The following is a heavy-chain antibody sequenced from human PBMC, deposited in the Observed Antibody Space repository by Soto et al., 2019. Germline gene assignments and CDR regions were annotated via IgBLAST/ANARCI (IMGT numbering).Heavy chain of an antibody. V-gene: IGHV1-3*01. CDR2: INAGNGNT. Sequence: ASVKVSCKASGYTFTGYAMHWVRQAPGQRLEWMGWINAGNGNTKYSQKLQGRVTMTTDTSTSTAYMELRSLKSDDTAVYYCARVLPPFAPGGQGTLVTVSS. CDR1: GYTFTGYA. J-gene: IGHJ5*02. CDR3: ARVLPPFAP.